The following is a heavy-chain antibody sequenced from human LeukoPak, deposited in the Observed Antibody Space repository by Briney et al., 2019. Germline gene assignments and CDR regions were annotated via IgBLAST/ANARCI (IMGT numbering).Heavy chain of an antibody. J-gene: IGHJ4*02. CDR2: INAGNGNT. V-gene: IGHV1-3*01. CDR1: GYAFTSYA. Sequence: ASVKVSCKASGYAFTSYAMHWVRQAPGQRLEWMGWINAGNGNTKYSQNLQGRVTITRDTSTNTAYMEMSSLISEDTAVYYCARVGFGEPFHYWGQGTLVTVSS. CDR3: ARVGFGEPFHY. D-gene: IGHD3-16*01.